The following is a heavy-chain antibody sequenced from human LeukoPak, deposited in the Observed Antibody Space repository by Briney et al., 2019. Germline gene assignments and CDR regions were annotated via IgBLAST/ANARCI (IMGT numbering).Heavy chain of an antibody. CDR1: GFTFSSYA. CDR2: ISGSGGST. CDR3: AKVFGATTAHKPY. D-gene: IGHD5-12*01. Sequence: SGGSLRLSCAASGFTFSSYAMSWVRQAPGKGLEWVSAISGSGGSTYYADSVKGRFTISRDNSKNTLYLQMNSLRAEDTAVYYCAKVFGATTAHKPYWGQGTLVTVSS. V-gene: IGHV3-23*01. J-gene: IGHJ4*02.